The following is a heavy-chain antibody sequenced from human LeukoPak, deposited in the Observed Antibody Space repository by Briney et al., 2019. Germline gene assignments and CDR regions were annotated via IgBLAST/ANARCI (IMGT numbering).Heavy chain of an antibody. J-gene: IGHJ5*02. Sequence: TGGSLRLSCAASGFTFSSYAMSWVRQAPGKGLEWVSAISGSGGSTYYADSVKGRFTISRDNSKNTLYLQMNSLKTEDTAVYYCTTGLYDYDSGSYSFPWGQGTQVTVSS. V-gene: IGHV3-23*01. CDR2: ISGSGGST. CDR3: TTGLYDYDSGSYSFP. CDR1: GFTFSSYA. D-gene: IGHD3-10*01.